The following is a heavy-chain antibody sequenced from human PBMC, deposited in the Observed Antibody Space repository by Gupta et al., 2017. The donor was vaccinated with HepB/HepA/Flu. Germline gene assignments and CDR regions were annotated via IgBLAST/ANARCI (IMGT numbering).Heavy chain of an antibody. J-gene: IGHJ4*02. CDR1: GFTFSSYA. V-gene: IGHV3-30-3*01. CDR2: ISSDGNNK. Sequence: QVHLVESGGGVVQPARSLRLSCAASGFTFSSYAMHWVRQAPGKGLEWVAVISSDGNNKFYADSVKGRFTISRDNSKNTLYLQMNSLRGEDTALYYCARTDSLDYWGQGALVTVSS. CDR3: ARTDSLDY.